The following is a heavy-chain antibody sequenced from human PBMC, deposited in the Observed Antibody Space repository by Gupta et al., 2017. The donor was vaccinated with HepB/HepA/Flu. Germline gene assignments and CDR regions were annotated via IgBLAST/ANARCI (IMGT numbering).Heavy chain of an antibody. J-gene: IGHJ6*03. CDR1: GYTFTGYY. Sequence: QVQLVQSGAEVKKPGASVKVSCKASGYTFTGYYMHWVRQAPGQGLEWMGWINPNSGGTNYAQKFQGRVTMTRDTSISTAYMELSRLRSDDTAVYYCARAVQSTIFELMGYYYMDVWGKGTTVTVSS. CDR2: INPNSGGT. D-gene: IGHD3-3*01. V-gene: IGHV1-2*02. CDR3: ARAVQSTIFELMGYYYMDV.